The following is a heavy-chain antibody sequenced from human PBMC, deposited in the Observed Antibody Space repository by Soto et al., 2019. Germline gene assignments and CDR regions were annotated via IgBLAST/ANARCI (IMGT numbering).Heavy chain of an antibody. V-gene: IGHV3-64*01. J-gene: IGHJ6*03. Sequence: EVQLVESGGGLVQPGGSLRLSCAASGFTFSSYAMHWVRQAPGKGLEYVSAISSNGGSTYYANSVKGRFTISRDNSKNTLYLQMGCLRAEDMAVYYCARAAKSQIIVPLYYCMDVGGKGTTVTVSS. CDR1: GFTFSSYA. CDR3: ARAAKSQIIVPLYYCMDV. CDR2: ISSNGGST. D-gene: IGHD2-21*01.